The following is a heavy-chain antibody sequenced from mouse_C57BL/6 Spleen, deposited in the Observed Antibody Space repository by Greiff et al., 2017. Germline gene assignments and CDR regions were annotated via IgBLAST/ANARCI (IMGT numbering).Heavy chain of an antibody. CDR3: AGYDYGKVDY. CDR1: GYSFTSYY. J-gene: IGHJ2*01. CDR2: IYPGSGNT. V-gene: IGHV1-66*01. D-gene: IGHD1-1*01. Sequence: VQLQQSGPELVKPGASVKISCKASGYSFTSYYIHWVKQRPGQGLEWIGWIYPGSGNTKYNEKFKGKATLTADTSSSTAYMQLSSLTSEDSAVYYCAGYDYGKVDYWGQGTTLTVSS.